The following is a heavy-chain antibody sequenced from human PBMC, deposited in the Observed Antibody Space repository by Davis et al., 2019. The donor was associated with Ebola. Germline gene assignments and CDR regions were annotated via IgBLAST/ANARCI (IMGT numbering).Heavy chain of an antibody. CDR3: TMNIPAAMGGMDV. J-gene: IGHJ6*02. Sequence: GGSLRLSCAASGFTFRNYDMNWFRQAPGKGLEWVSSITNRGDRTYYADSVKGRFTISRDDSKNTAYLQMNSLKTEDTAVYYCTMNIPAAMGGMDVWGQGTTVTVSS. CDR1: GFTFRNYD. V-gene: IGHV3-23*01. D-gene: IGHD2-2*01. CDR2: ITNRGDRT.